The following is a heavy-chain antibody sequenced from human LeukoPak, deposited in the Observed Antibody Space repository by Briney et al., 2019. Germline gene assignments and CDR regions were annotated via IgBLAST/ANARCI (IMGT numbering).Heavy chain of an antibody. CDR3: ASVVAGTIGMLRFDP. V-gene: IGHV1-8*01. Sequence: ASVKVSCKASGYTFTSYDINWVRQATGQGLEWMGWMNPNSGNTGYAQKFQGRVTMTRNTSISTAYMELSSLRSEDTAVYYCASVVAGTIGMLRFDPWGQGTLVTVSS. CDR2: MNPNSGNT. D-gene: IGHD6-19*01. CDR1: GYTFTSYD. J-gene: IGHJ5*02.